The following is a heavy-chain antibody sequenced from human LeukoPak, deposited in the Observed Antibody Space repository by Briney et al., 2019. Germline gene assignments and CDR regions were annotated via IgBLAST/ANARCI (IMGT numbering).Heavy chain of an antibody. CDR3: ARGTMDDSFDV. Sequence: GGSLRLSCAASGFTLFSNYMAWVRQSPGRGLEWVSANYAGGDTYCADSVKGRFTISRDNSKNMLYLQMNSLSVEDTALYFCARGTMDDSFDVWGQGTMVTVSS. J-gene: IGHJ3*01. V-gene: IGHV3-53*01. CDR2: NYAGGDT. CDR1: GFTLFSNY.